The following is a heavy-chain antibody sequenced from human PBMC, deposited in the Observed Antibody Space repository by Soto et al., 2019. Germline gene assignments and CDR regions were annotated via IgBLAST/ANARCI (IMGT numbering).Heavy chain of an antibody. D-gene: IGHD2-21*01. CDR1: GCTFRSYA. CDR3: ERDREVWLRGWGFDP. CDR2: IIPIFGTA. V-gene: IGHV1-69*06. Sequence: SVKVSCKASGCTFRSYAISWVRHAPEQGLEWMGGIIPIFGTANYAQKFQGRVTISVDTSKNQFSLKLTSVTAADTAVYYCERDREVWLRGWGFDPWGQGALVTVSS. J-gene: IGHJ5*02.